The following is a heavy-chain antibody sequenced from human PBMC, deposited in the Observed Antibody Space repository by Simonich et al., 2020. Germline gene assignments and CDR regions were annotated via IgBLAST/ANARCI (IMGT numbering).Heavy chain of an antibody. CDR1: GYTFTCYY. V-gene: IGHV1-2*01. CDR3: AVDGGNCSGGSCNWYFDL. CDR2: INPNSGET. J-gene: IGHJ2*01. Sequence: QVQLVQSGAEVKKRGASVKGSCKASGYTFTCYYMHWVRQAPGQGHEWMGRINPNSGETNHAKKSHGRFTNNRDTCSRTADMGPSSMSADDTDVYYCAVDGGNCSGGSCNWYFDLWGRGTLVTVSS. D-gene: IGHD2-15*01.